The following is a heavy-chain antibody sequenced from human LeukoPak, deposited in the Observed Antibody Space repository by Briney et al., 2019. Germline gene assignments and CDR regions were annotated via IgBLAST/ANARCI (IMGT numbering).Heavy chain of an antibody. CDR1: GYTFTTYW. D-gene: IGHD6-13*01. CDR3: ARRGHRQAADNAFDI. Sequence: GESLKISCKGSGYTFTTYWISWVRQMPGKGLEWMGIIYPGDSDTRYSPSFQGQVTISADKSISTAYLQWSSLKASDTAMYYCARRGHRQAADNAFDIWGQGTMVTVSS. CDR2: IYPGDSDT. V-gene: IGHV5-51*01. J-gene: IGHJ3*02.